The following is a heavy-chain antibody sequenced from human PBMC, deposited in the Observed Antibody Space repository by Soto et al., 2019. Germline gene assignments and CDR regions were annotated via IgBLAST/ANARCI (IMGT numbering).Heavy chain of an antibody. J-gene: IGHJ4*02. CDR1: GFTFSSYA. V-gene: IGHV3-64D*06. D-gene: IGHD1-20*01. CDR2: IRGNGDPP. CDR3: VTRRGANNFEFFH. Sequence: PGGSLRLSCSASGFTFSSYAMHWVRQAPGKGLEYVSGIRGNGDPPFYADSVKGRFTISRDNSKNTLYLQMSSLSADDKAVYYCVTRRGANNFEFFHWGQGALVTVSS.